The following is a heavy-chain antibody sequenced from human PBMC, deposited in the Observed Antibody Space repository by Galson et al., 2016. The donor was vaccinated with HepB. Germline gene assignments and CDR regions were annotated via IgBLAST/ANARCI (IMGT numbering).Heavy chain of an antibody. CDR3: ARAVRGYSGYDAFDI. V-gene: IGHV4-38-2*02. Sequence: LSLTCTVSGYSIYNGYYWGWIRQPPGKGLEWIGNIYHSGGTYHNPSLKSRLTISVDTSKNQFSLKLSSLTAADTAVYYCARAVRGYSGYDAFDIWGQGTMVTVSS. D-gene: IGHD5-12*01. CDR1: GYSIYNGYY. CDR2: IYHSGGT. J-gene: IGHJ3*02.